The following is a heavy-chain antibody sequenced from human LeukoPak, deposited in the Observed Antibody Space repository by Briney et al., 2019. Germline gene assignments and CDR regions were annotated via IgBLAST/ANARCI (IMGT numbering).Heavy chain of an antibody. CDR2: IYPGDSDT. CDR3: ARHADYGSGSYPSDY. V-gene: IGHV5-51*01. D-gene: IGHD3-10*01. J-gene: IGHJ4*02. Sequence: GESLKISCKGSGYSFTSYWIGWVRQMPGKGLEWMGIIYPGDSDTRYSTSFQGQVTISADKSISTAYLQWSSLKASDTAMYYCARHADYGSGSYPSDYWGQGTLVTVSS. CDR1: GYSFTSYW.